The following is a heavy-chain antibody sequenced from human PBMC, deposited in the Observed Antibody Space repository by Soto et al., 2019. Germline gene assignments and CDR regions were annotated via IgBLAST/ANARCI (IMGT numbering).Heavy chain of an antibody. D-gene: IGHD3-10*01. CDR3: AKDLTQGRITMVRGAATYFRY. CDR1: GCTFSSYA. CDR2: ISGSGGST. J-gene: IGHJ4*02. V-gene: IGHV3-23*01. Sequence: PGRLMRLSCAASGCTFSSYAMSWVSKDQGKGLEWVSAISGSGGSTYYADSVKGRFTISRDNSKNTLYLQMNSLRAEDTAVYYCAKDLTQGRITMVRGAATYFRYLGQGTLVTVS.